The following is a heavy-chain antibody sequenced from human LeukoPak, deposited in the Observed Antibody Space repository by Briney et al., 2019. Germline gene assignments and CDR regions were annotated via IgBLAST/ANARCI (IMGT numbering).Heavy chain of an antibody. Sequence: GGSLRLSCAASGFTFDDYAMHWVRQAPGKGLEWVSGISWNSGSIGYADSVKGRFTISRDNAKNSLYLQMNSLRAEDMASYYCAKDSSYASGAFDIWGQGTMVTVSS. CDR3: AKDSSYASGAFDI. D-gene: IGHD5-18*01. CDR1: GFTFDDYA. J-gene: IGHJ3*02. CDR2: ISWNSGSI. V-gene: IGHV3-9*03.